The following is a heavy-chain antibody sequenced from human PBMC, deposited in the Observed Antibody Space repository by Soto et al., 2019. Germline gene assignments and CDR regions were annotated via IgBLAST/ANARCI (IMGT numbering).Heavy chain of an antibody. CDR3: ARDLLDIVVVPAAILLDY. J-gene: IGHJ4*02. V-gene: IGHV1-18*01. D-gene: IGHD2-2*01. Sequence: GASVKVSCKTSGYTITSDGISWVRQATGQGLEWMGWISAYNGNTNYAQKLQGRVTMTTDTSTSTAYMELRSLRSDDTAVYYCARDLLDIVVVPAAILLDYWGQGTLVTVSS. CDR2: ISAYNGNT. CDR1: GYTITSDG.